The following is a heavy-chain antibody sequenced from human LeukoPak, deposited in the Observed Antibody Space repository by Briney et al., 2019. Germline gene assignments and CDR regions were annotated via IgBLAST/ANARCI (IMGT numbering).Heavy chain of an antibody. Sequence: SETLSLTCTVSGGSISSYYWSWIRQPPGKGLEWIGYIHYSGSTSYNPSLKSRVTISVDTSKNQFSLKLSSVTAADTAVYYCARTTEGYCRGRSCYSYYYYMDVWGKGTTVTVSS. J-gene: IGHJ6*03. CDR3: ARTTEGYCRGRSCYSYYYYMDV. V-gene: IGHV4-59*01. CDR2: IHYSGST. D-gene: IGHD2-15*01. CDR1: GGSISSYY.